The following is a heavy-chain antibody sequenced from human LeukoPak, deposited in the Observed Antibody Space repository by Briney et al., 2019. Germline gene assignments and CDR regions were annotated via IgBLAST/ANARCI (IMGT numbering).Heavy chain of an antibody. CDR3: AGSLPKSSGFD. V-gene: IGHV4-59*08. D-gene: IGHD3-22*01. CDR1: GASISYYY. Sequence: SETLSLTCSVSGASISYYYWTWIRQSPGKGLEWIGYVYYSGSTNYNPSLKSRVTISLDTSKSQFSLKLISVTAADTAVYYCAGSLPKSSGFDWGQGTLVTVSS. CDR2: VYYSGST. J-gene: IGHJ4*02.